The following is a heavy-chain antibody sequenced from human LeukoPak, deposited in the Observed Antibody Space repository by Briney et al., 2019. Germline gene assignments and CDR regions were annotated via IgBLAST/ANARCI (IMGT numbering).Heavy chain of an antibody. D-gene: IGHD4-23*01. V-gene: IGHV1-18*01. CDR1: GYTFTSYG. Sequence: ASVKVSCKASGYTFTSYGISWVRQSPGQGLEWMGWISAYNGNTNYAQKLQGRLTMTTDTSTGTAYMELRSLRSDDTAVYYCARAGMTTVATPVFYWGQGTLVTVSS. CDR2: ISAYNGNT. CDR3: ARAGMTTVATPVFY. J-gene: IGHJ4*02.